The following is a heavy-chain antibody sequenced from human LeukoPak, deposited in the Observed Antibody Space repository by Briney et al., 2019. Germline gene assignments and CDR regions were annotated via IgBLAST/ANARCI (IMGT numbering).Heavy chain of an antibody. CDR1: GFTFTSYT. CDR2: INGDGRNI. J-gene: IGHJ6*02. V-gene: IGHV3-74*01. D-gene: IGHD3-9*01. CDR3: TRDLMDYDVSTGLHHYYMDV. Sequence: GGSLRLSCAASGFTFTSYTMNWVRQAPGKGLVWVSRINGDGRNINYADSVRGRFTISRDNAKNTLYLQMNTLRVEDTAVYYCTRDLMDYDVSTGLHHYYMDVWGQGTTVTVSS.